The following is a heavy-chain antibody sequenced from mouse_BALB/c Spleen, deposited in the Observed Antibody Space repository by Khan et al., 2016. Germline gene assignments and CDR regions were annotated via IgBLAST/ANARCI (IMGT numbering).Heavy chain of an antibody. CDR2: IYLGDGDT. Sequence: QVQLQQSGAELARPGASVKLSCKASGYTFTTYWIQWVKQRPGQGLEWIGAIYLGDGDTTYTQKFKGKATLTADKSSSTAYMQLGSLASEDSAVYYCARNFPFDYWGQGTTLTVSS. CDR1: GYTFTTYW. V-gene: IGHV1-87*01. CDR3: ARNFPFDY. J-gene: IGHJ2*01.